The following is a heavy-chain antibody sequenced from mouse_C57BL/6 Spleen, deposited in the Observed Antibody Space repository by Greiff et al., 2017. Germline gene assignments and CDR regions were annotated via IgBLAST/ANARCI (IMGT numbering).Heavy chain of an antibody. V-gene: IGHV2-3*01. Sequence: VQLVESGPGLVAPSQSLSITCTVSGFSLTSYGVSWVRQPPGKGLEWLGVIWGDGSTNYHSALISSLSSSKDNSKRKVFLKLNSLQTDDTATYYCAKQGVYYYGSPHYAMDYWGQGTSVTVSS. J-gene: IGHJ4*01. CDR2: IWGDGST. CDR3: AKQGVYYYGSPHYAMDY. D-gene: IGHD1-1*01. CDR1: GFSLTSYG.